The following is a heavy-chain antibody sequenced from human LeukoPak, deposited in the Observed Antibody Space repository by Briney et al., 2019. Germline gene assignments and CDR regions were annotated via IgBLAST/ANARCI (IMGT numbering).Heavy chain of an antibody. CDR1: GSSFTSYW. D-gene: IGHD3-10*01. J-gene: IGHJ4*02. Sequence: GESLKISCKGSGSSFTSYWIGWVRQMPGKGLEWMGIIYPGDSDTRYSPSFQGQVTISADKSISTAYLQWSSLKASDTAMYYCARPYYYGSGSYYFDYWGQGTLVTVSS. CDR2: IYPGDSDT. CDR3: ARPYYYGSGSYYFDY. V-gene: IGHV5-51*01.